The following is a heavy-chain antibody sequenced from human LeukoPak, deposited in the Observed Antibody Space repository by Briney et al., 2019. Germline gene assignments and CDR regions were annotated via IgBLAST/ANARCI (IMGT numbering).Heavy chain of an antibody. CDR3: AKDLRGYVYGPTIDY. Sequence: GGSLRLSCAASGFTFSSYGMHWVRQAPGKGLEWVAFIRYDGSNKYYADSVKGRFTISRDNSKNTLYLQMNSLRAEDTAVYYCAKDLRGYVYGPTIDYWGQGTLVTVSS. D-gene: IGHD5-18*01. CDR1: GFTFSSYG. V-gene: IGHV3-30*02. J-gene: IGHJ4*02. CDR2: IRYDGSNK.